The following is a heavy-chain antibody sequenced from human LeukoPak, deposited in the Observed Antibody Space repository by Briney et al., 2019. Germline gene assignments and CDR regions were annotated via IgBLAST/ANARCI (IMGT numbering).Heavy chain of an antibody. V-gene: IGHV4-59*08. CDR2: VYYSGGT. Sequence: SETLSLTCTVSGGSISSYNWSWIRQPPGKGLEWIGYVYYSGGTNHKPSLKSRVTILVDTSKNQSSLKLSSVTAADTAVYYCARRSKVDWYFDLWGRGTLVTVSS. CDR1: GGSISSYN. D-gene: IGHD4-11*01. CDR3: ARRSKVDWYFDL. J-gene: IGHJ2*01.